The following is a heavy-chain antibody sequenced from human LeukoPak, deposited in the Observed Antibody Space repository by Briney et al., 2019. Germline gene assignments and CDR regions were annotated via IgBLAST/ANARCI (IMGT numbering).Heavy chain of an antibody. CDR1: GFTFSSYG. V-gene: IGHV3-30*18. Sequence: GRSLRLSCAASGFTFSSYGMHWVRQTPGKGLEWVAVISYDGSNKYYADSVKGRFTISRDNSKNTLYLQMNSLRAEDTAVYYCAKDRDTAIDYWGQGTLVTVSS. CDR3: AKDRDTAIDY. D-gene: IGHD5-18*01. CDR2: ISYDGSNK. J-gene: IGHJ4*02.